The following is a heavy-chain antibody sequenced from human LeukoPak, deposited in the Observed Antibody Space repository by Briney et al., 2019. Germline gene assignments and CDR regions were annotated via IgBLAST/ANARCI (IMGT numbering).Heavy chain of an antibody. V-gene: IGHV3-20*04. CDR2: INWNGGST. Sequence: PGGSLRLSCEASGFTFSSYSMNWVRQAPGKGLEWVSGINWNGGSTGYADSVKGRFTISRDNAKNSLYLQMNSLRAEDTALYYCARGFTIAVAGGNDYWGQGTLVTVSS. J-gene: IGHJ4*02. D-gene: IGHD6-19*01. CDR3: ARGFTIAVAGGNDY. CDR1: GFTFSSYS.